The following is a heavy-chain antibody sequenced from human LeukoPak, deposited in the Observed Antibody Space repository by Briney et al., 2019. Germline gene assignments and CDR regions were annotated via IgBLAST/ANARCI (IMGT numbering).Heavy chain of an antibody. CDR1: GFTFSSYG. CDR3: SKVLARGAGNGWGFFGY. Sequence: GGPLRLSCAASGFTFSSYGMHWVRQAPGKGLEWVAAISYDGSNKYYADAAKGRFTISRDNFKNTPYLQMKSLRVAATAVYYCSKVLARGAGNGWGFFGYRGQGTLVTVSS. V-gene: IGHV3-30*18. D-gene: IGHD6-19*01. J-gene: IGHJ4*02. CDR2: ISYDGSNK.